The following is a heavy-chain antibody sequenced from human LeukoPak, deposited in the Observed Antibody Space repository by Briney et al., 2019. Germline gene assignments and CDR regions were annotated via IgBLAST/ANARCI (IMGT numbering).Heavy chain of an antibody. CDR1: GDSISSSSYY. D-gene: IGHD1-7*01. CDR2: IYYSGST. CDR3: ARGPLKDNWNSGGFDP. Sequence: SETLSLTCTVSGDSISSSSYYWGWIRQPPGKELEWIGSIYYSGSTYYNPSLNSRVTISVDTSKNQFSLKLSSVTAADTAVYYCARGPLKDNWNSGGFDPWGQGTLVTVSS. V-gene: IGHV4-39*07. J-gene: IGHJ5*02.